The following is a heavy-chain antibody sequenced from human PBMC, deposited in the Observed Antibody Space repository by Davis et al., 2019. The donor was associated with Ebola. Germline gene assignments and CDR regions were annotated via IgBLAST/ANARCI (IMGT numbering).Heavy chain of an antibody. CDR2: IYYSGST. Sequence: MPSETLSLTCTVSGGSVSSGGYYWSWIRQPPGKGLEWIGYIYYSGSTNYNPSLKSRVTISVDTSKNQFSLKLSSVTAADTAVYYCARLPSGDYGMDVWGQGTLVTVSS. D-gene: IGHD3-10*01. V-gene: IGHV4-61*08. J-gene: IGHJ6*02. CDR3: ARLPSGDYGMDV. CDR1: GGSVSSGGYY.